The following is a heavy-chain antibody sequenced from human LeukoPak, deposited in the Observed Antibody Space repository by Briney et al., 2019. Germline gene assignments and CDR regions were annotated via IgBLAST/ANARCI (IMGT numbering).Heavy chain of an antibody. D-gene: IGHD6-19*01. Sequence: PGGSLRLSCAASGFTFSSYTMNWVRQPPGKGLEWVSNIGTSSTTIYYADSVKGRFTISRGNAKNSLYLQMNSLRADDTAVYYCAKEDGERGGWYEYSFGYWGQGTLVTVSS. CDR3: AKEDGERGGWYEYSFGY. CDR2: IGTSSTTI. V-gene: IGHV3-48*01. CDR1: GFTFSSYT. J-gene: IGHJ4*02.